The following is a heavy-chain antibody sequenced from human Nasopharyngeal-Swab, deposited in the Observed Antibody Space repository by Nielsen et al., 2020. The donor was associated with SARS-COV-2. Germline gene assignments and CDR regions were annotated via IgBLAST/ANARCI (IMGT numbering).Heavy chain of an antibody. V-gene: IGHV4-59*13. J-gene: IGHJ3*02. CDR3: ARDPNSSGGVDAFDI. Sequence: SETLSRTCTVAGGAIRSYYWSWIRQPPGKGLEWIGYIYYSGSTNYNPSLKSRVPISVYTSKNQFSLKLSSVTAADTAVYYCARDPNSSGGVDAFDIWGQGTMVTVSS. D-gene: IGHD6-19*01. CDR1: GGAIRSYY. CDR2: IYYSGST.